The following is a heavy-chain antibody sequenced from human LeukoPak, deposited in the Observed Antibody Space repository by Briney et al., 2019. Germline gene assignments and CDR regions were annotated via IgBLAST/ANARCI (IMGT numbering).Heavy chain of an antibody. V-gene: IGHV4-39*01. D-gene: IGHD3-9*01. CDR2: IYYSGST. Sequence: SETLSLTCTVSGGSTSSSSYYWGWIRQPPGKGLEWIGSIYYSGSTYYNPSLKSRVTISVDTSKNQFSLKLSSVTAADTAVYYCARAITYYDILTGYYKGFHFDYWGQGTLVTVSS. J-gene: IGHJ4*02. CDR3: ARAITYYDILTGYYKGFHFDY. CDR1: GGSTSSSSYY.